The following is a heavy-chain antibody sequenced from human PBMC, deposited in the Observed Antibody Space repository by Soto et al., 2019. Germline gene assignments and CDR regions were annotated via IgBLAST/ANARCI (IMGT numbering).Heavy chain of an antibody. CDR1: GGTFNTYN. Sequence: QVQLVQSGAEVKKPGSSVKVSCKASGGTFNTYNINWVRQAPGQGLEWMGGILPIFGTTIYAQRFQGRVTITADDSTSTAYMELSSLRSEDTAVYYCARDETGDSYYYYYGMDVWGQGTTVTVTS. V-gene: IGHV1-69*01. CDR3: ARDETGDSYYYYYGMDV. J-gene: IGHJ6*02. CDR2: ILPIFGTT. D-gene: IGHD7-27*01.